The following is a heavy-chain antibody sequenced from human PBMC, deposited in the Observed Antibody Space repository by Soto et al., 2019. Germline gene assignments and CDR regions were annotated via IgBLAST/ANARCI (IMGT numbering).Heavy chain of an antibody. CDR3: VRDDDNVDNGLDH. CDR2: IPHDGTYQ. Sequence: QVQLVESGGGVVQPGGSLRLSCTASGFIFGNYGMHWVRQAPGKGLQWVAVIPHDGTYQFYLDSVKGRFTISRDNSKDTLYLEMNSLRVEDTAVYYCVRDDDNVDNGLDHWGQGTRVTVSS. V-gene: IGHV3-30*19. CDR1: GFIFGNYG. J-gene: IGHJ4*02. D-gene: IGHD1-1*01.